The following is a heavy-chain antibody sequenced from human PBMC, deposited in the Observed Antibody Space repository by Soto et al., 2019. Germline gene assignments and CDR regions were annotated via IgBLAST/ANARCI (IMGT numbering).Heavy chain of an antibody. D-gene: IGHD5-12*01. Sequence: EVQLLESGGGLVQPGGSLRLSCAASGFTFSSYAMSWVRQAPGKGLEWVSAISGSGGSTYYADSVKGRFTISRDNSKNTLYLQMNSLRAEDTAVYYCAKSGEDGYNPLGYFAYWGQGTLVTVSS. J-gene: IGHJ4*02. CDR1: GFTFSSYA. CDR3: AKSGEDGYNPLGYFAY. CDR2: ISGSGGST. V-gene: IGHV3-23*01.